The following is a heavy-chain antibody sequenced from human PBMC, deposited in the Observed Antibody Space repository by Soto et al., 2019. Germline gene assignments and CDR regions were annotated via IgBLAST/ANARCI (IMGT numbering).Heavy chain of an antibody. Sequence: EASVKVSCKASGYTFTSYAMHWVRQAPGQRLEWMGWINAGNGNTKYSQKFQGRVTITRDTSASTVYMEVSSLRSEDTAVYYCARAAYYYESSGYYPGDYWGQGTLVTV. D-gene: IGHD3-22*01. J-gene: IGHJ4*02. CDR1: GYTFTSYA. CDR3: ARAAYYYESSGYYPGDY. CDR2: INAGNGNT. V-gene: IGHV1-3*01.